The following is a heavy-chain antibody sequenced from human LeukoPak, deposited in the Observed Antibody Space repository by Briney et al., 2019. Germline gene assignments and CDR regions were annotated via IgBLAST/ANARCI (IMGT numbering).Heavy chain of an antibody. D-gene: IGHD3-9*01. CDR1: GGSFSGYY. V-gene: IGHV4-34*01. Sequence: SETLSLTCAVYGGSFSGYYWSWIRQPPGKGLEWIGEINHSGSTNYNPSLKSRVTISIDTSKNQFSLKLSSVTAADTAVCYCARGRGYYDILTGLYYYYYYGMDVWGQGTTVTVSS. J-gene: IGHJ6*02. CDR2: INHSGST. CDR3: ARGRGYYDILTGLYYYYYYGMDV.